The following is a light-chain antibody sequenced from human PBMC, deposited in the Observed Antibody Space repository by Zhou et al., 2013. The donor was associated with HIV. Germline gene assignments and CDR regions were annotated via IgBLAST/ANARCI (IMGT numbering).Light chain of an antibody. V-gene: IGKV1-33*01. CDR1: QDISNY. CDR3: QQYDNLLMYT. CDR2: DAS. Sequence: DIQMTQSPSSLSASVGDRVSITCQASQDISNYLNWYQQKPGKAPKLLIYDASNLEIGVPSRFSGSGSGTHFTFTISSLQPEDIGTYYCQQYDNLLMYTFVPGDQAGDQT. J-gene: IGKJ2*01.